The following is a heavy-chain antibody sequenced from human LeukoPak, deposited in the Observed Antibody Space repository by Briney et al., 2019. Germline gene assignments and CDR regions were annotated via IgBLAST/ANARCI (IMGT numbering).Heavy chain of an antibody. CDR3: ARDLGYSSPDY. V-gene: IGHV3-11*01. D-gene: IGHD6-13*01. J-gene: IGHJ4*02. CDR2: ISSSGSTI. CDR1: GFTFSDYY. Sequence: PGGSLRLSCAASGFTFSDYYMSWIRQTPGKGLEWVSYISSSGSTIKYAGSVKGRFTVSRDNAKNSLYLQMSSLRAEDTAVYYCARDLGYSSPDYWGQGTLVTVSS.